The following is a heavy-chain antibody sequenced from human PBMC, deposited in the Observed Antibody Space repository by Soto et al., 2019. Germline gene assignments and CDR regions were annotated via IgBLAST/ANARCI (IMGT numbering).Heavy chain of an antibody. V-gene: IGHV1-2*04. Sequence: ASVKVSCTASGYTFTGYYMHWVRQAPGQGLEWMGWINPNSGGTNYAQKFQGWVTMTRDTSISTAYMELSRLRSDDTAVYYCARGGEGYDSIWGSYRYIGLDYWGRGTLVTVSS. CDR2: INPNSGGT. CDR3: ARGGEGYDSIWGSYRYIGLDY. J-gene: IGHJ4*02. D-gene: IGHD3-16*02. CDR1: GYTFTGYY.